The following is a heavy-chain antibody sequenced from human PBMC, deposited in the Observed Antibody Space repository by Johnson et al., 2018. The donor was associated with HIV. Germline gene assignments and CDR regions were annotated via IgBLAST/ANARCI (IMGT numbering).Heavy chain of an antibody. CDR3: ARSNTAMMYDAFDI. J-gene: IGHJ3*02. CDR2: ISSSGSTL. CDR1: GFTFSDYY. V-gene: IGHV3-11*04. Sequence: QVQLLESGGGLVQPGGSLRLSCAASGFTFSDYYMSWILQAPGKGLEWVSYISSSGSTLYYADSVQGRFTISRDNAKNSLYLQMNSLRVEDTAVYYCARSNTAMMYDAFDIWGQGTMVTVSS. D-gene: IGHD5-18*01.